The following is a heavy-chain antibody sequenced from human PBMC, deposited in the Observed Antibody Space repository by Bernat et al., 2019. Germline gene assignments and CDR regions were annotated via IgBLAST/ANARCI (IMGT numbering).Heavy chain of an antibody. J-gene: IGHJ4*02. CDR2: IWYDGSNK. CDR3: ARRGRRWYLDY. CDR1: GFTFSSYG. Sequence: QVQVVESGGGVVQPGRSLRLSCAASGFTFSSYGMHWVRQAPGKGLEWVAVIWYDGSNKYYGDSVKGRFTISRDNSKNTVYLQMNSLRAEDTAVYYCARRGRRWYLDYWGQGTLVTVSS. V-gene: IGHV3-33*01. D-gene: IGHD2-15*01.